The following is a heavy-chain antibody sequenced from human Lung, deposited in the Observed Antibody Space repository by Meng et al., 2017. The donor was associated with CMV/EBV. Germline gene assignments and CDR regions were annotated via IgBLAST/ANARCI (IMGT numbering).Heavy chain of an antibody. Sequence: SVXVSXKASGYTFTGYNIHWVRQAPGQGLEWMGWINPNTGDTNYAQKFQGRVTLTGDTSISTAYMELSRLKSDDTAVFFCARLFHTSLGTNYYYGMDVWXQGTTVTVSS. J-gene: IGHJ6*02. CDR1: GYTFTGYN. D-gene: IGHD3/OR15-3a*01. CDR3: ARLFHTSLGTNYYYGMDV. CDR2: INPNTGDT. V-gene: IGHV1-2*02.